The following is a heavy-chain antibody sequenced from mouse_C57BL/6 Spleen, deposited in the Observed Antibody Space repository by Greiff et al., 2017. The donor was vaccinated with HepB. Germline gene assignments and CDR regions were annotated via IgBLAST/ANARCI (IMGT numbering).Heavy chain of an antibody. J-gene: IGHJ1*03. CDR1: GYTFTSYW. CDR2: IDPNSGGT. V-gene: IGHV1-72*01. Sequence: LQESGAELARPGASVKLSCKASGYTFTSYWMHWVKQRPGRGLEWIGRIDPNSGGTKYNEKFKSKATLTVDKPSSTAYMQLSSLTSEDSAVYYCARGGYAERYFDVWGTGTTVTVSS. CDR3: ARGGYAERYFDV. D-gene: IGHD3-1*01.